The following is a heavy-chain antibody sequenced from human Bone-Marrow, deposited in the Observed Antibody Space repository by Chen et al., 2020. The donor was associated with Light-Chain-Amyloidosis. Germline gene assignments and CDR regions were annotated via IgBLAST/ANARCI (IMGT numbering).Heavy chain of an antibody. CDR2: IYYSGST. CDR3: ARVAGGGWFDP. Sequence: QVQLQESGPGLVKPSETLSLTCTVSGGSISSYYWSWIRQPPGKGLEWIGYIYYSGSTNYNPSLKSRVTISVDTSKNQFSLKLSSVTAADTAVYYCARVAGGGWFDPWCQGTLVTVSS. CDR1: GGSISSYY. J-gene: IGHJ5*02. V-gene: IGHV4-59*01. D-gene: IGHD1-26*01.